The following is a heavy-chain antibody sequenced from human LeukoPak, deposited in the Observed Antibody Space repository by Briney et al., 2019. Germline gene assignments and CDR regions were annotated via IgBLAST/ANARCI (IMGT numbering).Heavy chain of an antibody. J-gene: IGHJ6*03. V-gene: IGHV4-34*01. CDR3: ARDPRHYYYYMDV. Sequence: ASETLSLTCAVYGGSFSGYYWSWIRQPRGKGLEWIGEINQSGSTNYNPSLKSRVTISVDTSKNQFSVQLRSVTAADTAVYYCARDPRHYYYYMDVWGKETTVTVSS. CDR2: INQSGST. CDR1: GGSFSGYY.